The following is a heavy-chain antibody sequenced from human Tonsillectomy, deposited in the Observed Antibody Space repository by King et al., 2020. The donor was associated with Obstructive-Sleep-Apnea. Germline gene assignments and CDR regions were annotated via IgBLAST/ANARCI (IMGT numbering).Heavy chain of an antibody. V-gene: IGHV4-39*07. CDR1: GGSIISSSYY. D-gene: IGHD6-13*01. Sequence: LQLQESGPGLVKPSETLSLTCSVSGGSIISSSYYWGWIRQPPGKGLEWIGSIYYSGSTYYNPSLKSRVTISVDTSKNQFSLKLSSVTAADTAVYYCASDLIAAAGTFGYWGQGTLVTVSS. CDR3: ASDLIAAAGTFGY. J-gene: IGHJ4*02. CDR2: IYYSGST.